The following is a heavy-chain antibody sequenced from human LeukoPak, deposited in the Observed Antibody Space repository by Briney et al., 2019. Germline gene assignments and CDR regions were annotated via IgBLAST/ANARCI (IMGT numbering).Heavy chain of an antibody. J-gene: IGHJ3*02. CDR1: GGSISIYY. CDR2: IYTSGST. CDR3: ARVTYYYDSSEAFDI. D-gene: IGHD3-22*01. V-gene: IGHV4-4*07. Sequence: PSETLSLTCTVSGGSISIYYWSWIRQPAGKGLEWIGRIYTSGSTNYNPSLKSRVTMSVDTSKNQFSLKLSSVTAADTAVYYCARVTYYYDSSEAFDIWGQGTMVTVSS.